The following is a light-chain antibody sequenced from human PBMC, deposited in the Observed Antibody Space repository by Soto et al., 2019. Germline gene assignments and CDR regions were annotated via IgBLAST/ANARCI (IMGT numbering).Light chain of an antibody. Sequence: QSVLTQPASVSGSPGQSITISCTGTSSDVGNYNLVSWFQHHPGKVPKLIIYEVNKRPSGVSDRFSGSKSGYTASLTISGLQAEDAADYYCCSYAGTSTVFGGGTKVTVL. CDR2: EVN. CDR3: CSYAGTSTV. V-gene: IGLV2-23*02. J-gene: IGLJ3*02. CDR1: SSDVGNYNL.